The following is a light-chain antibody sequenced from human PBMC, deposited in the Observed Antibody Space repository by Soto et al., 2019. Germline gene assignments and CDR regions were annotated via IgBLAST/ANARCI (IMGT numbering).Light chain of an antibody. J-gene: IGKJ1*01. Sequence: IPITQSPSSLSASVGDRVTITCRASQRISKKLSWYQQKPGTAPKVLIFAASRLQSGVPSRFSGSGSGTDFTLTISSLQPGDFATYYCQQSYTRTFGQGTKVDIK. CDR2: AAS. V-gene: IGKV1-39*01. CDR3: QQSYTRT. CDR1: QRISKK.